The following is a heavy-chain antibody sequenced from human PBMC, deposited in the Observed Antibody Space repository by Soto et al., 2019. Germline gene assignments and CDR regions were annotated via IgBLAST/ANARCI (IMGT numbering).Heavy chain of an antibody. J-gene: IGHJ4*02. CDR3: AKKVNSGSGSQYFDY. Sequence: PGGSLRLACAASVFTFSSYSMSLVRQSPGKGLEWVSGFRSSGDYGATYYADSVKGRFTISRDNSKNTLFLQMNSLRSEDTAIYHGAKKVNSGSGSQYFDYWGQGTLVTVSS. V-gene: IGHV3-23*01. CDR1: VFTFSSYS. CDR2: FRSSGDYGAT. D-gene: IGHD3-10*01.